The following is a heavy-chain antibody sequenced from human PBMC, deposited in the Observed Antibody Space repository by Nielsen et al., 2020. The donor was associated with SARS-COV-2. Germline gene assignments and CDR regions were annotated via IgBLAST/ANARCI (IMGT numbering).Heavy chain of an antibody. CDR1: GFTFSSYW. V-gene: IGHV3-74*01. Sequence: GESLKISCAASGFTFSSYWMHRVRQAPGKGLVWVSRINSDGSSTNYADSVKGRFTISRDNAKNTLYLQMNSLRVEDTAVYYCARVGSYGDPEYLDYWGQGALVTVSS. J-gene: IGHJ4*02. CDR2: INSDGSST. CDR3: ARVGSYGDPEYLDY. D-gene: IGHD4/OR15-4a*01.